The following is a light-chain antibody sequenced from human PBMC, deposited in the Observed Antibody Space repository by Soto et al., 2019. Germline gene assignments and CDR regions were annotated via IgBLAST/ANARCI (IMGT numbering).Light chain of an antibody. CDR2: AAS. CDR3: QQRVRSPRS. CDR1: QSVSSS. J-gene: IGKJ4*01. Sequence: EIVLTQSPATLSLSPGERATLSCRASQSVSSSLAWYQQKPGKAPRLIIHAASNWATRIPARFSGSGSGTEFTLTISRLEPEDFATYHWQQRVRSPRSFGGGTRIEIK. V-gene: IGKV3-11*01.